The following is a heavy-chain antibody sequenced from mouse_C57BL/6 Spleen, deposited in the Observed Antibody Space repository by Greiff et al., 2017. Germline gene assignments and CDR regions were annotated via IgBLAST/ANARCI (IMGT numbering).Heavy chain of an antibody. CDR2: IDPSDSYT. CDR1: GYTFTSYW. Sequence: QVQLQQPGAVLVMPGASVKLSCKASGYTFTSYWMHWVKQRPGQGLEWIGEIDPSDSYTNYNQKFKGKSTLTVDKSSSTAYMQHSSLTSEDSAVYYCARYYYAMDYWGQGTSVTVSS. CDR3: ARYYYAMDY. J-gene: IGHJ4*01. V-gene: IGHV1-69*01.